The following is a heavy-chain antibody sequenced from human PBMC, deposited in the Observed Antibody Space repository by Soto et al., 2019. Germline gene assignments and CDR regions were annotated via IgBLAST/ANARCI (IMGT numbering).Heavy chain of an antibody. Sequence: GASVKVSCKASGGTFSSYAIRWVRQATGQGLEWMGGIIPIFGTANYAQKFQGRVTITADESTSTAYMELSSLRSEDTAVYYCAIAPPRVYSSGSPGSYGMDVXXHGTTVXXSS. V-gene: IGHV1-69*13. CDR1: GGTFSSYA. D-gene: IGHD6-19*01. CDR2: IIPIFGTA. CDR3: AIAPPRVYSSGSPGSYGMDV. J-gene: IGHJ6*02.